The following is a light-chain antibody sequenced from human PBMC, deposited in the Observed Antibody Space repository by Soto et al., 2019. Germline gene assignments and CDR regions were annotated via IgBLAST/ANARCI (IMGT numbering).Light chain of an antibody. V-gene: IGKV3-20*01. CDR1: QSVNSNY. Sequence: EIVLTQSPGTLSLSPGERATLSCRASQSVNSNYLAWYQRKPGQAPRLLIYGASNRATDIPYRFSASGSGTDFTLTIARQEAEDFAVYYCQQYDSTPPTFGQGTKVEVK. CDR3: QQYDSTPPT. J-gene: IGKJ1*01. CDR2: GAS.